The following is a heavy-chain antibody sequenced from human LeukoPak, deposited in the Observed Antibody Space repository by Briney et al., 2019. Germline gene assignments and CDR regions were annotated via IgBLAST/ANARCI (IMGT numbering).Heavy chain of an antibody. Sequence: GGSLRLSCAASGFTFSSYAMSWVRQAPGKGLEWVSAISGAGGGTYYADSVKGRFTISRDNSKNTLYLQMNSLRAEDTAVYYCAKSGRIFGVVIIDYWGQGTLVTVSS. CDR2: ISGAGGGT. CDR1: GFTFSSYA. V-gene: IGHV3-23*01. CDR3: AKSGRIFGVVIIDY. J-gene: IGHJ4*02. D-gene: IGHD3-3*01.